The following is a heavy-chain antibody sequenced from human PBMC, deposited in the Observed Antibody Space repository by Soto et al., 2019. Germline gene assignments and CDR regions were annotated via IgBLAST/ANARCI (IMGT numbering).Heavy chain of an antibody. D-gene: IGHD6-13*01. J-gene: IGHJ5*02. CDR3: ARHSSSFPSDP. Sequence: GGSLRLSCAASGFTFSDYYMSWIRQAPGKGLEWVPYISSSGSTIYYADSVKGRFTISRDNAKNSLYLQMNSLRAEDTAVYYCARHSSSFPSDPWGQGTLVTVSS. CDR1: GFTFSDYY. CDR2: ISSSGSTI. V-gene: IGHV3-11*01.